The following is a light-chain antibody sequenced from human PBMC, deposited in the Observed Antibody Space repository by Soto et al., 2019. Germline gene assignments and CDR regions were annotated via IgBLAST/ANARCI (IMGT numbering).Light chain of an antibody. CDR3: QQYYNTPYT. V-gene: IGKV4-1*01. CDR1: QNVLYRSIHKSY. CDR2: WAS. Sequence: DIVMTQSPDFLAVSLGERATITCKSSQNVLYRSIHKSYLAWYQQRPGQPPRLLLYWASTRESGVPDRFIGSGSETDFTLTISSLQAGDEAIYHCQQYYNTPYTFGQGTTLEIK. J-gene: IGKJ2*01.